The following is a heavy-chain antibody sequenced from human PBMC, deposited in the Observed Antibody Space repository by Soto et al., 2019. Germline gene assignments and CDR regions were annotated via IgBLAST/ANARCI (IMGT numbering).Heavy chain of an antibody. Sequence: GASVKVSCKASGGTLSSYAISWVRQAPGQGLEWMGGIIPIFGTANYAQKFQGRVTITADESTSTAYMELSSLRSEDTAVYYCARDLRYYDSSGYSPWYFDLWGRGTLVTVSS. CDR1: GGTLSSYA. CDR2: IIPIFGTA. J-gene: IGHJ2*01. V-gene: IGHV1-69*13. CDR3: ARDLRYYDSSGYSPWYFDL. D-gene: IGHD3-22*01.